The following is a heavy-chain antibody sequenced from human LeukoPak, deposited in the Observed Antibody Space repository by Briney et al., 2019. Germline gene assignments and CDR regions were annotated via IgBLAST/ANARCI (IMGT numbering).Heavy chain of an antibody. J-gene: IGHJ4*02. CDR1: GGTFSSYA. Sequence: RASVKVSCKASGGTFSSYAISWVRQAPGQGLEWMGGIIPIFGTANYAQKFQGRVTITADESTSTAYMELSSLRSEDTAVYYCARVGTYCGGDCYFDYWGQGTLVTVSS. V-gene: IGHV1-69*13. D-gene: IGHD2-21*01. CDR3: ARVGTYCGGDCYFDY. CDR2: IIPIFGTA.